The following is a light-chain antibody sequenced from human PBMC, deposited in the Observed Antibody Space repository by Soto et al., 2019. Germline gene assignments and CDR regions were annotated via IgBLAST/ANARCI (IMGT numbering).Light chain of an antibody. Sequence: QSVLTQPASVSGSPGQSITFSCTGTSSDVGDYNYVSWYQHHPGKAPKLIIYEVRNRPSGVPNRFSGAKSGNTASLTISGLQAEDEADYYCSSYRTGSAFYVFXSGTKVTVL. CDR2: EVR. CDR3: SSYRTGSAFYV. V-gene: IGLV2-14*01. CDR1: SSDVGDYNY. J-gene: IGLJ1*01.